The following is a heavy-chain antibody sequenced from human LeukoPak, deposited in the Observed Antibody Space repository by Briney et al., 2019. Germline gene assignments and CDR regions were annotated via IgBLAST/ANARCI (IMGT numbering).Heavy chain of an antibody. V-gene: IGHV4-4*07. J-gene: IGHJ3*02. CDR1: GASISSYY. D-gene: IGHD2-15*01. CDR3: ARDPIRYCSGGSCYSDI. CDR2: IYSSGSA. Sequence: SETLSLTCTVSGASISSYYWSWIRQPAGKGLEWIGRIYSSGSANYNPSLKSRVSMSVDTSKHQFSLRLSSVTAADTAVYYCARDPIRYCSGGSCYSDIWGQGTMVTVSS.